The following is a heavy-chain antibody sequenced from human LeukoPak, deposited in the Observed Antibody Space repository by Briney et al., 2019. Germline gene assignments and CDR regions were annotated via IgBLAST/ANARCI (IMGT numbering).Heavy chain of an antibody. CDR1: GGSISRYS. CDR3: ARWDDSAWAFGN. Sequence: SETLSLTCIVSGGSISRYSWNWIRQSPGEGLEWIGYRSHSGTASYSSSLKSRVTISVDTSKNQLSLKLTSVTAADTAVYYCARWDDSAWAFGNWGPGTLVTVSS. CDR2: RSHSGTA. V-gene: IGHV4-59*08. D-gene: IGHD6-19*01. J-gene: IGHJ4*02.